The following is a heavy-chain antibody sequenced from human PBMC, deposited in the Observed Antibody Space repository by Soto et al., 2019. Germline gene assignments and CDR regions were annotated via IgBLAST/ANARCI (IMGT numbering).Heavy chain of an antibody. CDR3: ARHMVATQIFDY. D-gene: IGHD5-12*01. Sequence: SETLSLTCTVSGGSISSSSYYWGWIRQPPGKGLEWIGSIYYSGSTYYNPSLKSRVTISVATSKNQFSLKLSSVTAADTAVYYCARHMVATQIFDYWGQGTLVTVSS. J-gene: IGHJ4*02. V-gene: IGHV4-39*01. CDR2: IYYSGST. CDR1: GGSISSSSYY.